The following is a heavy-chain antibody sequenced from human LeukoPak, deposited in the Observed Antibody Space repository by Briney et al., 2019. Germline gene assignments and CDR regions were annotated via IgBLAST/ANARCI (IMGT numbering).Heavy chain of an antibody. V-gene: IGHV1-2*02. CDR1: GYTFTGYY. Sequence: ASVKVSCKASGYTFTGYYMHWVRQAPGQGLEWMGWINPNSGGTNYAQKFQGRVTMTRDTSTSTVYMELSSLRSEDTAVYYCARDYGGNSGNFDYWGQGTLVTVSS. D-gene: IGHD4-17*01. CDR3: ARDYGGNSGNFDY. J-gene: IGHJ4*02. CDR2: INPNSGGT.